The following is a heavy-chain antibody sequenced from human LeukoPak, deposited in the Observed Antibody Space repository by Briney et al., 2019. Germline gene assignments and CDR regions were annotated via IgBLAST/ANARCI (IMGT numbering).Heavy chain of an antibody. Sequence: GGSLRLSCTTSGFAFSNYSMNWVRQAPGKGPEWVSGISGFNTYYADSVKGRFTIFRDNSKNVLYLQMDRLRAEDTAVYSCAKDVCTSPRCLLYLDSWGQGTLVTVSS. CDR1: GFAFSNYS. D-gene: IGHD2-8*01. CDR3: AKDVCTSPRCLLYLDS. J-gene: IGHJ4*02. V-gene: IGHV3-23*01. CDR2: ISGFNT.